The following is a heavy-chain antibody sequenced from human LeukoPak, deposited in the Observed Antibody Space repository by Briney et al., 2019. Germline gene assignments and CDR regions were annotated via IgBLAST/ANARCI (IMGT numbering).Heavy chain of an antibody. CDR2: IYPGDSDT. CDR1: GYFFTSYW. D-gene: IGHD5-12*01. CDR3: ARRRYSGSVDY. Sequence: GGSLQISCKGSGYFFTSYWIGWVRQMPGKSLEWMGIIYPGDSDTRYSPSFQGELSISADKSISTSSLQWSSLQASDTAMYYYARRRYSGSVDYWGQGTLGTVSS. J-gene: IGHJ4*02. V-gene: IGHV5-51*01.